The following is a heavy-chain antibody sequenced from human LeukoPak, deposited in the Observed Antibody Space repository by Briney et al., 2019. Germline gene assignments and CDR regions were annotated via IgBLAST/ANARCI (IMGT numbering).Heavy chain of an antibody. D-gene: IGHD2-2*01. V-gene: IGHV3-23*01. J-gene: IGHJ5*02. Sequence: GGSLRLSCAGSGFTFSSSAMTWVRQAPGKGLEWVSAISGSGGTTYYADSVKGRFTISRDNAKNSLYLQMNSLRAEDTALYYCARASSTSVNWFDPWGQGTLVTVSS. CDR2: ISGSGGTT. CDR1: GFTFSSSA. CDR3: ARASSTSVNWFDP.